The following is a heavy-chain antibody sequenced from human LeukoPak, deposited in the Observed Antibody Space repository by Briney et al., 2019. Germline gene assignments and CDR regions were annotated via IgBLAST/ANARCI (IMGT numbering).Heavy chain of an antibody. CDR1: GGTFSSYA. CDR2: IIPIFGTA. J-gene: IGHJ4*02. Sequence: ASVKVSCKASGGTFSSYAISWVRQAPGQGLEWMGGIIPIFGTANYAQKFQSRVTITADESTSTAYMELSSLRSEDTAVYYCARDRIAAAGPTFDYWGQGTLVTVSS. CDR3: ARDRIAAAGPTFDY. D-gene: IGHD6-13*01. V-gene: IGHV1-69*13.